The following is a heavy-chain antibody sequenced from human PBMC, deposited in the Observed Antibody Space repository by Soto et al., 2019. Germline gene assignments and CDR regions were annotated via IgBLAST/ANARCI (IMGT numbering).Heavy chain of an antibody. J-gene: IGHJ6*02. D-gene: IGHD3-3*01. CDR3: ARDLDRITIFGVVNGGMDV. V-gene: IGHV3-48*04. CDR2: ISSSSSTI. Sequence: GGSLRLSCAASGFTFSSYAMSWVRQAPGKGLEWVSYISSSSSTIYYADSVKGRFTISRDNAKNSLYLQMNSLRAEDTAVYYCARDLDRITIFGVVNGGMDVWGQGTTVTVSS. CDR1: GFTFSSYA.